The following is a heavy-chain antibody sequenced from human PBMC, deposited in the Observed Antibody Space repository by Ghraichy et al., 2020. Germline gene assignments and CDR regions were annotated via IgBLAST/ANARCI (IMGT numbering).Heavy chain of an antibody. CDR3: VRDTYMIMYRHRNFGMDV. J-gene: IGHJ6*02. Sequence: GSLNISCEASGFTLSSYSMSWVRQAPGKGLEWVSSISFSSSYIYYADSVKGRFTLSRDNAKNALFLQMSSLSVDDTAVYYCVRDTYMIMYRHRNFGMDVWGQGTTVTVSS. CDR2: ISFSSSYI. V-gene: IGHV3-21*04. D-gene: IGHD3-16*01. CDR1: GFTLSSYS.